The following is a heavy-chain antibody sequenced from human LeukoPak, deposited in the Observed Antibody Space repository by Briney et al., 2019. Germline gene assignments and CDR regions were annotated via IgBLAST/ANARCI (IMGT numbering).Heavy chain of an antibody. V-gene: IGHV1-8*01. D-gene: IGHD3-22*01. CDR3: ARGFSAYDGTDYAFSYY. Sequence: ASVKVSCKASGYTFANYDITWARQAPGQGLEWMGWMNPNSGDTGYAQKFQGRVSMTRDTSISTAYMELSSLRSEDTAVYYCARGFSAYDGTDYAFSYYWGQGTLVTVSS. CDR1: GYTFANYD. J-gene: IGHJ4*02. CDR2: MNPNSGDT.